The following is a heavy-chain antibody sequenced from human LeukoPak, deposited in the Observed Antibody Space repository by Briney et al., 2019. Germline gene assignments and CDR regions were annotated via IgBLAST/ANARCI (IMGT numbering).Heavy chain of an antibody. Sequence: PGGSLRLSCVVSGFTFSSHEMHWVRQAPGKGLEWVSGINWNGGSTGYADSVKGRFTISRDNAKNSLYLQMNSLRAEDTALYYCARDRVDVLLWFGEHKDAFDIWGQGTMVTVSS. D-gene: IGHD3-10*01. V-gene: IGHV3-20*04. CDR2: INWNGGST. CDR1: GFTFSSHE. J-gene: IGHJ3*02. CDR3: ARDRVDVLLWFGEHKDAFDI.